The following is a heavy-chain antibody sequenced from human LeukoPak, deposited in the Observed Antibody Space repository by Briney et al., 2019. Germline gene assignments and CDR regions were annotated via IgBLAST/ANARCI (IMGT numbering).Heavy chain of an antibody. Sequence: GGSLRLSCAASGFTFSSYGMHWVRQAPGKGLEWVAVISYDGSNKYYADSVKGRFTISRDNSKNTLYLQMNSLRAEDTAVYYCAKLGEPADYWGQGTLVTVSS. V-gene: IGHV3-30*18. CDR2: ISYDGSNK. CDR1: GFTFSSYG. D-gene: IGHD2-2*01. J-gene: IGHJ4*02. CDR3: AKLGEPADY.